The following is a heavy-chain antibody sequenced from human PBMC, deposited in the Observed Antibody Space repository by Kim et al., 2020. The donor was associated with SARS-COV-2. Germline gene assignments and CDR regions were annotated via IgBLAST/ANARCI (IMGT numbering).Heavy chain of an antibody. V-gene: IGHV1-18*01. CDR1: GYTFTTYG. CDR3: ARDVSLMAAGTTHHFDD. J-gene: IGHJ4*01. Sequence: ASVKVSCKASGYTFTTYGISWVRQAPGQGLEWMGWTSVDNGNTHYAQTLQGRVTMTADTSTTTAYMELRSLRSDDTAVYYCARDVSLMAAGTTHHFDDWG. CDR2: TSVDNGNT. D-gene: IGHD6-13*01.